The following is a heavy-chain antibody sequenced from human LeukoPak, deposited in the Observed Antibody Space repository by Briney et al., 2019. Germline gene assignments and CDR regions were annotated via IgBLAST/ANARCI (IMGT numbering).Heavy chain of an antibody. CDR1: GFTFSSYS. Sequence: GGSLRLSCAASGFTFSSYSMNWVRQAPGKGLEWVSSISSSSSYIYYADSVKGRFTISRDNAKNSLYLQMNSLRAEDTAVYYCARAVNTVTSYYFDYWGQGTLVTVSS. V-gene: IGHV3-21*01. J-gene: IGHJ4*02. CDR3: ARAVNTVTSYYFDY. CDR2: ISSSSSYI. D-gene: IGHD4-17*01.